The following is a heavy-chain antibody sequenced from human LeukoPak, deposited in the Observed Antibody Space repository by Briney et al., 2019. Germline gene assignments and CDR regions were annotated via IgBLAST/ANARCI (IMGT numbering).Heavy chain of an antibody. CDR1: GYSIGSDYY. V-gene: IGHV4-38-2*01. Sequence: PSETLSLTCSVSGYSIGSDYYWGWIRQPPGKGLEWIASVYHSGSTYYNPSLKSRVTISVDTSKNQFSLKLSSVTAADTAVYYCARSLEPCSSTSCHLNAFYIWGQGTVVTVSS. CDR3: ARSLEPCSSTSCHLNAFYI. J-gene: IGHJ3*02. CDR2: VYHSGST. D-gene: IGHD2-2*01.